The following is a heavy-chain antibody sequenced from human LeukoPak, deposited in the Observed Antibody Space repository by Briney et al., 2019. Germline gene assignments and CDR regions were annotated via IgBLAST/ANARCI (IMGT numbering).Heavy chain of an antibody. D-gene: IGHD3-10*01. Sequence: PGGSLRLSCAASGFTFCIYSMNWVRQAPGKGLEWVAHISSGSSTIYYADSVKGRFTISRDNAKNSLYLQMNSLRDEDTAVYYCARIYGGHYGSGSYTAECVWGQGTTVTVSS. CDR3: ARIYGGHYGSGSYTAECV. CDR2: ISSGSSTI. V-gene: IGHV3-48*02. CDR1: GFTFCIYS. J-gene: IGHJ6*02.